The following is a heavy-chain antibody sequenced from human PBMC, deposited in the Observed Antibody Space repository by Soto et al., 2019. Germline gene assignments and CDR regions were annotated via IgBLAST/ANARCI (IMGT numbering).Heavy chain of an antibody. CDR2: ISASGDST. CDR1: GFTFNSYA. CDR3: AKDLPRFVVVPTAIRGVDY. V-gene: IGHV3-23*01. Sequence: EVQLLESGGGLVQPGGSLKLSCAASGFTFNSYAMSWVRQAPGKGLEWVAAISASGDSTYYADSVKGRFTISRDNSKNTLPLHMNRLRAEDTAVYYCAKDLPRFVVVPTAIRGVDYWGQGTLVTVSS. J-gene: IGHJ4*02. D-gene: IGHD2-2*02.